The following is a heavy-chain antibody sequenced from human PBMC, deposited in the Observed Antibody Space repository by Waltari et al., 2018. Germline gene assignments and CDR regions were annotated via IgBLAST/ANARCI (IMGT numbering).Heavy chain of an antibody. V-gene: IGHV4-39*01. Sequence: QLQLQESGPGLVKPSETLSLTCTFSGCSINSDSFYWGWIRQPPGKGLEWIGSLYYSGTTYFSPSLRSRVTISLDTSKSQFSLKLSSVTAADTAVYYCARAPDSWGQGTLVTVSS. CDR1: GCSINSDSFY. CDR2: LYYSGTT. J-gene: IGHJ5*01. CDR3: ARAPDS.